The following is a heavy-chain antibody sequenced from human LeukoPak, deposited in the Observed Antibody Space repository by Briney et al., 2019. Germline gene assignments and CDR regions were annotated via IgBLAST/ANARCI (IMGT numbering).Heavy chain of an antibody. J-gene: IGHJ4*02. CDR3: AGIVPYDYGYIDL. Sequence: PSETLSLTCNVSGGSISSYYWSWIRQPPGKGLEWIGYVYYSGNTNYNPSLKSRVTISLDTSKNHFSLKLSSVTAADTAVYYCAGIVPYDYGYIDLWGQGTLVTVSS. CDR1: GGSISSYY. CDR2: VYYSGNT. D-gene: IGHD4/OR15-4a*01. V-gene: IGHV4-59*01.